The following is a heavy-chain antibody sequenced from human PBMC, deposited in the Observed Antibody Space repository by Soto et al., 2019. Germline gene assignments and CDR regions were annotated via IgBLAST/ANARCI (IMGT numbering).Heavy chain of an antibody. CDR3: ARSPEGFDAYNGAFDI. CDR2: INPGRGST. CDR1: GYTFTTYY. V-gene: IGHV1-46*01. D-gene: IGHD5-12*01. J-gene: IGHJ3*02. Sequence: QVQLVQSGAEVKKPGASVKVSCKASGYTFTTYYIHWVREAPGQGLEWMGIINPGRGSTTYAQKFQSRVTMTRDTSTSTVYMELSSLRSEDTAVYYCARSPEGFDAYNGAFDIWGQGTMVTISS.